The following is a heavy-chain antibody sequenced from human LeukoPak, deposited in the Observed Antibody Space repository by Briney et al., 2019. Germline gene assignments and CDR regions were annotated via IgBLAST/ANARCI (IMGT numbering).Heavy chain of an antibody. Sequence: SETLSLTCAVYGGSFSGYYWSWIRQPPGKGLEWIGEINHSGSTNYNPSLKSRVTISVDTSKNQFSLKLSSVTAADTAVYYCARGGYNYGLSYFDYWGQGTLVTVSS. CDR3: ARGGYNYGLSYFDY. V-gene: IGHV4-34*01. CDR2: INHSGST. D-gene: IGHD5-18*01. J-gene: IGHJ4*02. CDR1: GGSFSGYY.